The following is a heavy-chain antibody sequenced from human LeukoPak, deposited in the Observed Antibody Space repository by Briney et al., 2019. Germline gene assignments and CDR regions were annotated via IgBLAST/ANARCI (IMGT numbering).Heavy chain of an antibody. V-gene: IGHV4-34*01. D-gene: IGHD3-22*01. CDR1: GGSFSGYY. J-gene: IGHJ3*02. CDR3: ASDYYDSSGYPSDI. Sequence: SETLSLTCAVYGGSFSGYYWGWIRQPPGKGLEWIGSIYYSGSTYYNPSLKSRVTISVDTSKNQFSLKLSSVTAADTAVYYCASDYYDSSGYPSDIWGQGTMVTVSS. CDR2: IYYSGST.